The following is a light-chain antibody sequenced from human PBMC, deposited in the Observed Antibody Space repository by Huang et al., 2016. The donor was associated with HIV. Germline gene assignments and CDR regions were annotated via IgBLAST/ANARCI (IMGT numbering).Light chain of an antibody. V-gene: IGKV3-15*01. Sequence: EIVMTQSPATLSVSPGERATLSCRASQSVSSNLAWYQQKPGQAPRLLLYGASTRATGSPARFSGSVSGTEFTLTISSLQSEDFAVYYCHQYNNWPPWTFGQGTKVEIK. J-gene: IGKJ1*01. CDR1: QSVSSN. CDR3: HQYNNWPPWT. CDR2: GAS.